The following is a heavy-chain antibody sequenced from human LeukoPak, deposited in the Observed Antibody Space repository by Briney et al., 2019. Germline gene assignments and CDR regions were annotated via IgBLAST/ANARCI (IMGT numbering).Heavy chain of an antibody. CDR1: GGSFSGYY. CDR2: INHSGST. D-gene: IGHD2-15*01. Sequence: PSETLSLTCAVYGGSFSGYYWSWIRQPPGKGLEWIGEINHSGSTNYNPSLKSRVTISVDTSKNQFSLKLSSVTAADTAVYYCARGTCSGGSCYSDEYFQHWGQGTLVTVSS. J-gene: IGHJ1*01. CDR3: ARGTCSGGSCYSDEYFQH. V-gene: IGHV4-34*01.